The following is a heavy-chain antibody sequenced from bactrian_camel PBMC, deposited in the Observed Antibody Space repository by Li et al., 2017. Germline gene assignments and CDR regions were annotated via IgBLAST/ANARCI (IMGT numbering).Heavy chain of an antibody. CDR2: IDSNGIR. CDR3: AAESPSRGTWYACRYKY. CDR1: GYTVSRYC. D-gene: IGHD1*01. Sequence: HVQLVESGGGSVQAGGPLRLSCAASGYTVSRYCMGWFRQSPGKERERVAAIDSNGIRRYADSVKGRFTISVDNAKNTLYLQMTSLQPEDTAMYYCAAESPSRGTWYACRYKYWGQGTQVTVS. J-gene: IGHJ4*01. V-gene: IGHV3S26*01.